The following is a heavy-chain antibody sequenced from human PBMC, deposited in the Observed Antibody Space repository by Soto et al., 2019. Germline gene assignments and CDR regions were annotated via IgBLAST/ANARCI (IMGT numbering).Heavy chain of an antibody. J-gene: IGHJ6*02. V-gene: IGHV3-33*01. CDR1: GFTFSSYG. D-gene: IGHD3-10*01. Sequence: GGSLRLSCAASGFTFSSYGMHWVRQAPGKGLEWVAVIWYDGSNKYYADSVKGRFTISRDNSKNTLYLQMNSLRAEDTAVYYCARSGGSGSYIYYYGMDVWGQGTTVTVSS. CDR2: IWYDGSNK. CDR3: ARSGGSGSYIYYYGMDV.